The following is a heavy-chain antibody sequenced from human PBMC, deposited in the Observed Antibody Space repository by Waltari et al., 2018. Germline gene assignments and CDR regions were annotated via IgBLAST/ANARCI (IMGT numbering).Heavy chain of an antibody. V-gene: IGHV4-4*02. CDR3: ARDRGRGLFLDS. CDR2: VRGSGKT. CDR1: GDSMSTSDC. J-gene: IGHJ4*02. Sequence: QVQLQESGPGLVKPAGTLSVTCVASGDSMSTSDCWSWVRQSPGRGLEWIGQVRGSGKTNYNPSLETRISVSLDTSKKQFSLRMTSATAADTAVYYCARDRGRGLFLDSWGQGILVTVSP. D-gene: IGHD1-1*01.